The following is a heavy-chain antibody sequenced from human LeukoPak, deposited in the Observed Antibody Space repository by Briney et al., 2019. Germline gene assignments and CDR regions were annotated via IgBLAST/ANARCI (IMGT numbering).Heavy chain of an antibody. CDR3: AKDLYDSSGYYSGFDY. V-gene: IGHV3-23*01. CDR1: GFTFSSSA. CDR2: ISASGGST. Sequence: GGSLRLSCAASGFTFSSSAMSWVRQVPGKGLEWVSGISASGGSTSYADSVRGRFTISRDNSKNTLYLQMNSLRAEDTAVYYCAKDLYDSSGYYSGFDYWGQGTLVTVSS. D-gene: IGHD3-22*01. J-gene: IGHJ4*02.